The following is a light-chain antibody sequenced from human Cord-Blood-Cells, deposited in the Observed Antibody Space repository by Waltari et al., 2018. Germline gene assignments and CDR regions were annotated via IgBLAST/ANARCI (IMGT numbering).Light chain of an antibody. CDR1: QSLLHSNGYNY. CDR2: LGS. CDR3: MQALQTPPLT. J-gene: IGKJ4*01. V-gene: IGKV2-28*01. Sequence: DIVMTQSPLSLPVTPGEPASISCRSSQSLLHSNGYNYLGWYLQKPGQSPQLVIFLGSKAASGVPDRFRGSGQGKDFTLKISRVDAEDVGVYYCMQALQTPPLTFRGATKVEIK.